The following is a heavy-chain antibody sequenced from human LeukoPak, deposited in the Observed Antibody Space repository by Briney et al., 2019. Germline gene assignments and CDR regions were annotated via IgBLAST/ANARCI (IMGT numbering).Heavy chain of an antibody. CDR3: ARGRSPLPYY. V-gene: IGHV3-9*01. J-gene: IGHJ4*02. Sequence: QIGGSLRLSCAASGFTFDDYAMHWVRQAPGKGLEWVSGISWNSGSIGYVDSVKGRFTISRDNAKNSLYLQMNSLRAEDTAVYYCARGRSPLPYYWGQGTLVTVSS. CDR1: GFTFDDYA. D-gene: IGHD2-15*01. CDR2: ISWNSGSI.